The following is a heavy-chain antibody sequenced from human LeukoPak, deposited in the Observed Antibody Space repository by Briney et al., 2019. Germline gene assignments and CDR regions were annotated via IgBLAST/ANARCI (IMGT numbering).Heavy chain of an antibody. CDR3: ARGEDSFSH. J-gene: IGHJ4*02. CDR2: TYYRSKWYN. D-gene: IGHD1-26*01. CDR1: GDSVSSNSAA. V-gene: IGHV6-1*01. Sequence: SGPGLVKPSQTLSLTCAISGDSVSSNSAAWNWIRQSPSRGLEWLGRTYYRSKWYNDYAISVKSRITVTLDTSKNQFSLQLNAMTPEDTAVYYCARGEDSFSHWGQGTLVTVSS.